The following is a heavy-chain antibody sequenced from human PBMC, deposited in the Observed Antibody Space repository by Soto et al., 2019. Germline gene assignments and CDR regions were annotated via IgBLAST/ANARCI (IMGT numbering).Heavy chain of an antibody. V-gene: IGHV3-30*18. CDR3: AKGDGFDWSMDV. D-gene: IGHD3-9*01. CDR2: ISYDGSNK. J-gene: IGHJ6*02. Sequence: PGGSLRLSCAASGFTFSSYGMHWVRLAPGKGLEWVAVISYDGSNKYYADSVKGRFTISRDNSKNTLYLQMNSLRAEDTAVYYCAKGDGFDWSMDVWGQGTTVTVSS. CDR1: GFTFSSYG.